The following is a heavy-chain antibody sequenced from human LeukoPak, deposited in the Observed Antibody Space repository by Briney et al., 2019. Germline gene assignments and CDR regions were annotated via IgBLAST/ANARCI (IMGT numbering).Heavy chain of an antibody. V-gene: IGHV4-34*01. Sequence: SETLSLTCAVYGGSFSGYYWSWIRQPPEKGLEWIGEINHSGSTNYNPSLKSRVTISVDTSKNQFSLKLSSVTAADTAVYYCARGIPRYYVYATLDYFDYWGQGTLVTVSS. CDR3: ARGIPRYYVYATLDYFDY. CDR1: GGSFSGYY. CDR2: INHSGST. J-gene: IGHJ4*02. D-gene: IGHD2-8*01.